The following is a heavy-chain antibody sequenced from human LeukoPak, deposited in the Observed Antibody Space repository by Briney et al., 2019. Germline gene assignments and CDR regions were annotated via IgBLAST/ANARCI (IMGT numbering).Heavy chain of an antibody. CDR1: GFTFSSYS. CDR3: ARGLGPYYGSGSYRY. Sequence: GGSLRRSGTASGFTFSSYSMNWVRQAPGKRLERVSSISSSSSYIYYADSVKGRFTISRDNAKNSLYLQMNSLRAEDTAVYYCARGLGPYYGSGSYRYWGQGTLVTVSS. CDR2: ISSSSSYI. J-gene: IGHJ4*02. D-gene: IGHD3-10*01. V-gene: IGHV3-21*01.